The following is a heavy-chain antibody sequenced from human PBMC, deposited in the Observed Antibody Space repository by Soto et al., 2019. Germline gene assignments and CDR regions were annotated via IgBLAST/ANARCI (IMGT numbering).Heavy chain of an antibody. CDR3: ARDGADRRHYYGMDV. CDR1: GFTFSSYS. D-gene: IGHD6-6*01. V-gene: IGHV3-21*01. Sequence: HXVSLRLSCAASGFTFSSYSMNWVRQAPGKGLEWVSSISSSSSYIYYADSVKGRFTISRDNAKNSLYLQMNSLRAEDTAVYYCARDGADRRHYYGMDVWGQGTMVTVSS. J-gene: IGHJ6*02. CDR2: ISSSSSYI.